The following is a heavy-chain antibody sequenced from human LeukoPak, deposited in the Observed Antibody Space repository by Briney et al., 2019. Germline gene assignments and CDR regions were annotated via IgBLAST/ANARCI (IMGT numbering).Heavy chain of an antibody. CDR2: INHSGST. D-gene: IGHD5-24*01. CDR3: ARHVDLEMATTYYFDY. V-gene: IGHV4-34*01. Sequence: SETLSLTCAVHGGSFSGYYWSWIRQPPGKGLEWIGEINHSGSTNHNPSLKSRVTISVDTSKNQFSLKLSSVTAADTAVYYCARHVDLEMATTYYFDYWGQGTLVTVSS. CDR1: GGSFSGYY. J-gene: IGHJ4*02.